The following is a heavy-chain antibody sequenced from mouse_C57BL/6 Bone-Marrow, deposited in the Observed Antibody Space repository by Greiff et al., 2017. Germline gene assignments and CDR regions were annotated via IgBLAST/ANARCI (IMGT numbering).Heavy chain of an antibody. CDR1: GYAFSSYW. J-gene: IGHJ4*01. CDR2: IYPGAGDT. V-gene: IGHV1-80*01. Sequence: VQLQPSGAELVKPGASVKISCKASGYAFSSYWMNWVKQRPGKGLEWIGQIYPGAGDTNYNGKFKGKATLTADKSSSTAYRQRSSLTSEYSAVYFCARCGYHYAMDYWGQGTSVTVSS. D-gene: IGHD2-2*01. CDR3: ARCGYHYAMDY.